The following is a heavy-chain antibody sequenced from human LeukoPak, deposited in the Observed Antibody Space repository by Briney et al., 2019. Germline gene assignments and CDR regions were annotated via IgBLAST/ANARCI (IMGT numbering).Heavy chain of an antibody. CDR2: IYTSGST. CDR3: ARESWAKSAPSFDS. J-gene: IGHJ4*02. V-gene: IGHV4-61*02. Sequence: SETLSLTCTVSGGSISSGSYYWSWIRQPAGKGLEWIGRIYTSGSTNYNPSLKSRVTISVDTSKNQFSLKLSSVTAADTAVYYCARESWAKSAPSFDSWGQGTLVTVSS. CDR1: GGSISSGSYY.